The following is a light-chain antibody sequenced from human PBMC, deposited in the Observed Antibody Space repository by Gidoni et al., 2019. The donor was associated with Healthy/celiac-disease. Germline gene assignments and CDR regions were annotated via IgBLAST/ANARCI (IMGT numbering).Light chain of an antibody. CDR2: GAS. CDR1: QSVSSSY. CDR3: QQYGRSPGT. J-gene: IGKJ1*01. V-gene: IGKV3-20*01. Sequence: EIVLTQSPGTLSLSPGERATLSCRASQSVSSSYLAWYQQKPGQAPRLLIYGASSRATGIPDRFSGSGSGKDFTLTISRLETEDFAVYYCQQYGRSPGTFGQGTKVEIK.